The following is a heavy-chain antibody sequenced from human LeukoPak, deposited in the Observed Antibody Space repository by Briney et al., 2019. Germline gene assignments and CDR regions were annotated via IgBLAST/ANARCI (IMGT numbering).Heavy chain of an antibody. CDR3: AKGSYYDSSGYFDY. CDR2: ISGSGDNT. J-gene: IGHJ4*02. D-gene: IGHD3-22*01. CDR1: GFTFSSYA. Sequence: GGSLRLSCAASGFTFSSYAMSWVRQAPGKGLEWVSGISGSGDNTYYADSVKGRFTISRDNSKNTLYVQVNSLGTEDTAAYYCAKGSYYDSSGYFDYWGQGTLVTVSS. V-gene: IGHV3-23*01.